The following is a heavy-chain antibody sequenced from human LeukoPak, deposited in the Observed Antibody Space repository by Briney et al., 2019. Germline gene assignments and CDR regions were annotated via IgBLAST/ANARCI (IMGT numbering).Heavy chain of an antibody. V-gene: IGHV1-18*01. CDR3: ARRATYDILTGHTPYGMGV. J-gene: IGHJ6*02. CDR2: ISAYNGNT. Sequence: GASVKVSCKASGYTFTSYGISWVRQAPGQGLEWMGWISAYNGNTNYAQKLQGRVTMTTDTSTSTAYMELRSLRSDDTAVYYCARRATYDILTGHTPYGMGVWGQGTTVTVSS. CDR1: GYTFTSYG. D-gene: IGHD3-9*01.